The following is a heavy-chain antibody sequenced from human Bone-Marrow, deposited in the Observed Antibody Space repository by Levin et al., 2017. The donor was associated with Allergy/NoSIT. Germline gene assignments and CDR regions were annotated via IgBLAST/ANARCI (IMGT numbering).Heavy chain of an antibody. V-gene: IGHV4-59*01. Sequence: ESLKISCTVSGGSINNYYWSWIRQPPGKGLEWIGYIYYSGSTKYNPSLKSRVTISVDTSKNQFSLKLSSVTAADTAVYYCSRDRSIIAASGTHYYYGMDVWGQGTTVTVSS. CDR3: SRDRSIIAASGTHYYYGMDV. J-gene: IGHJ6*02. CDR2: IYYSGST. D-gene: IGHD6-13*01. CDR1: GGSINNYY.